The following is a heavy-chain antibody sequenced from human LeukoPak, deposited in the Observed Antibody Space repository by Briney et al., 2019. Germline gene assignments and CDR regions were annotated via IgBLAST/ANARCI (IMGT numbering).Heavy chain of an antibody. CDR1: GFTFSSYW. J-gene: IGHJ6*04. CDR3: AELGITMIGGV. CDR2: INSDGSIT. Sequence: GGSLRLSCAASGFTFSSYWMHWVRQTPGKGLVWVSRINSDGSITTYADSVKGRFTISRDNAKNTLYVQMNSLRAEDTAVYYCAELGITMIGGVWGKGTTVTISS. V-gene: IGHV3-74*03. D-gene: IGHD3-10*02.